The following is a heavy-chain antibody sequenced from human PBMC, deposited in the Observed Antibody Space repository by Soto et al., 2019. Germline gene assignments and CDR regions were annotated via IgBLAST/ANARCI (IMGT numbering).Heavy chain of an antibody. Sequence: SLRLSCAASGFTFSSFAMHWVRQAPGKGLEWVAVMSYDGSNKYYADSVKGRFTISRDNSKNTVYLQMNSLRAEDMAVYYCARPRGFGVIINFFDYWGQGTLVTVSS. CDR2: MSYDGSNK. CDR3: ARPRGFGVIINFFDY. J-gene: IGHJ4*02. CDR1: GFTFSSFA. D-gene: IGHD3-3*01. V-gene: IGHV3-30-3*01.